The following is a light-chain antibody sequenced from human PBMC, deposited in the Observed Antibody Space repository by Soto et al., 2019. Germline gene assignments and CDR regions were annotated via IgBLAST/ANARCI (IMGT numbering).Light chain of an antibody. V-gene: IGLV1-44*01. CDR3: AAWDDSLNGRV. J-gene: IGLJ1*01. CDR1: NSNIGSNT. CDR2: NNN. Sequence: QSVLTQPPSAPGTPGQRVTISCSGSNSNIGSNTVNWYQHLPGTAPKLLIYNNNQRPSGVPDRFSGSKSGTSASLAISGLQSEDEADYYCAAWDDSLNGRVFGTGTKLTVL.